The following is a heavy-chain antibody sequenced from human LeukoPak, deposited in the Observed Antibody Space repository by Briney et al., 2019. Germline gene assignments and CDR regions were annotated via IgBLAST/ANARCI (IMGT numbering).Heavy chain of an antibody. CDR1: GFSFSSYS. J-gene: IGHJ6*03. CDR2: IKQDGSEK. Sequence: GGSLRLSCAASGFSFSSYSMNWVRQAPGKGLEWVANIKQDGSEKHYVDSVKGRFTISRDNAKNSLYLQMNSLRAEDTAVYYCARHHGTYYYYYYMDVWGKGTTVTVSS. D-gene: IGHD2-21*01. V-gene: IGHV3-7*01. CDR3: ARHHGTYYYYYYMDV.